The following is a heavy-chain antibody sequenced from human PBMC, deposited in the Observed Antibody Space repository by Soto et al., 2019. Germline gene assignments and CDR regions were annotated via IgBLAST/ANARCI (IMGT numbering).Heavy chain of an antibody. CDR1: GGSISSGGYY. V-gene: IGHV4-31*03. D-gene: IGHD3-16*01. J-gene: IGHJ4*02. CDR3: ARGGGLMHLFDY. Sequence: SETLSLTCTVSGGSISSGGYYWSWIRQHPGKGLEWIGYIYYSGGTYYNPSLKSRATISVDTSKNQFSLKLSSVTAADTAVYYCARGGGLMHLFDYWGQGTLVTVSS. CDR2: IYYSGGT.